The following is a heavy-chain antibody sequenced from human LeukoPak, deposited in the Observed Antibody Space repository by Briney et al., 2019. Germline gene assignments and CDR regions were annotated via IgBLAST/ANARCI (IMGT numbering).Heavy chain of an antibody. J-gene: IGHJ4*02. CDR3: ARVQDQLLRY. V-gene: IGHV3-48*03. CDR2: ISSSGSTI. D-gene: IGHD2-2*01. Sequence: GGSLRLSCAASGFTLSSYEMNWVRQAPGKGLEWISYISSSGSTIYYADSVKGRFTISRDNTKNSLYLQMNSLRVEDTAIYSCARVQDQLLRYWGQGTLVTVSS. CDR1: GFTLSSYE.